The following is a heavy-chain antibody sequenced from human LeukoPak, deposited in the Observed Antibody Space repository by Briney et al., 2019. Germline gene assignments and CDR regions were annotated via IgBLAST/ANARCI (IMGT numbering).Heavy chain of an antibody. J-gene: IGHJ4*02. V-gene: IGHV4-34*01. D-gene: IGHD6-13*01. CDR2: INHSGST. CDR1: GGSFSGYY. CDR3: AGTISSWYYFDY. Sequence: SETLSLTCAVYGGSFSGYYWSWIRQPPGKGLEWIGEINHSGSTNYNPSLKSRVTISVDTSMNQFSLKLSSVTAADTAVYYCAGTISSWYYFDYWGQGTLVTVSP.